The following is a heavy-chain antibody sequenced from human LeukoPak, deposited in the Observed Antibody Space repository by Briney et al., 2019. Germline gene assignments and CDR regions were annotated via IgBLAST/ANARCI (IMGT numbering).Heavy chain of an antibody. CDR2: IYYSGST. Sequence: SETLSLTCTVSGGSISSYYWSWIRQPPGKGLEWIGYIYYSGSTNYNPSLKSRVTISVDTSKNQFSLKLSSVTAADTAVYYCARGVTYSSSWYLINWFDPWGQGTLVTVSS. CDR1: GGSISSYY. V-gene: IGHV4-59*01. CDR3: ARGVTYSSSWYLINWFDP. J-gene: IGHJ5*02. D-gene: IGHD6-13*01.